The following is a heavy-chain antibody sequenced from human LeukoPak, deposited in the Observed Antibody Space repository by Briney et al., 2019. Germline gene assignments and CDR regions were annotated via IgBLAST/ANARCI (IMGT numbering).Heavy chain of an antibody. V-gene: IGHV3-30-3*01. CDR2: ISYDGSNK. J-gene: IGHJ4*02. CDR3: ARVGATHGEAYFDY. CDR1: GFTFSSYA. D-gene: IGHD1-26*01. Sequence: PGGSLRLSCAASGFTFSSYAMHWVRQAPGKGLEWAAVISYDGSNKYYADSVKGRFTISRDNSKNTLYLQMNSLRAEDTAVYYCARVGATHGEAYFDYWGQGTLVTVSS.